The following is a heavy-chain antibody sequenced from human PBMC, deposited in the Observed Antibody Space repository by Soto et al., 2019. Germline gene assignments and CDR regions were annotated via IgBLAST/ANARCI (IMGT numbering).Heavy chain of an antibody. V-gene: IGHV1-69*06. CDR1: GGTFNNYA. CDR3: ASVGVDVVATATFDY. J-gene: IGHJ4*02. CDR2: IIPIIGTA. Sequence: QVQLVQSGAEVKKPGSSVKVSCKASGGTFNNYAISWVRQAPGQGLEWMGGIIPIIGTADYAHKFQGRFAISAKKSTGTTFMELSSLRSEDTALYYVASVGVDVVATATFDYWGQGTLVTVSS. D-gene: IGHD5-12*01.